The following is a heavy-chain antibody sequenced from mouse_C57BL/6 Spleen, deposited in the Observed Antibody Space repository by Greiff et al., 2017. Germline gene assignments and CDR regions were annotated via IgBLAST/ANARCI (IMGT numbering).Heavy chain of an antibody. V-gene: IGHV1-72*01. CDR3: ARWIYYNARDY. D-gene: IGHD2-1*01. Sequence: QVQLQQPGAELVKPGASVKLSCKASGYTFTSYWMHWVQQRPGRGLEWIGRIDPTSGGTKYNEKFKSKATLTVDKPSSTAYMQLSSLTSEYSAVYYCARWIYYNARDYWGQGTSVTVSS. CDR2: IDPTSGGT. J-gene: IGHJ4*01. CDR1: GYTFTSYW.